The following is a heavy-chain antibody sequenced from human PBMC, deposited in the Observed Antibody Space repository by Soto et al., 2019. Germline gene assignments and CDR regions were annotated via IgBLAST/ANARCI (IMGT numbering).Heavy chain of an antibody. Sequence: ASVKVSCKASGGTFSSYAISWVRQATGQGLEWMGWMNPNSGTTGYAQKFQGRVTMTRNTSINTAYMELSSLRSEDTAVYFCTRARGWLLYYWGQGTLVTVSS. CDR1: GGTFSSYA. V-gene: IGHV1-8*02. CDR3: TRARGWLLYY. D-gene: IGHD3-9*01. J-gene: IGHJ4*02. CDR2: MNPNSGTT.